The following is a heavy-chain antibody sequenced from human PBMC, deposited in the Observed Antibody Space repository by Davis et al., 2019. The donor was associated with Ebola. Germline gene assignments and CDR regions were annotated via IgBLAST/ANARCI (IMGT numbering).Heavy chain of an antibody. D-gene: IGHD1-26*01. Sequence: SGPTLVKPTQTLTLTCTFSGFSLSTSGVGVGWIHQPPGKALEWLALIYWDDDKRYSPSLKSRLTITKDTSKNQVVLTMTNMDPVDTATYYCAHRLGVTGELLRDWFDPWGQGTLVTVSS. J-gene: IGHJ5*02. CDR2: IYWDDDK. CDR3: AHRLGVTGELLRDWFDP. V-gene: IGHV2-5*02. CDR1: GFSLSTSGVG.